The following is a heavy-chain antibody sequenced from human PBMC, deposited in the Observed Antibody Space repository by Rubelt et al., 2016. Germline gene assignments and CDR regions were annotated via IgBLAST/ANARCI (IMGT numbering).Heavy chain of an antibody. D-gene: IGHD6-13*01. J-gene: IGHJ5*02. V-gene: IGHV1-69*10. CDR1: GGTFSSYA. CDR3: ARDGAAAGLAGDNWFDP. CDR2: IIPILGIA. Sequence: VKVSCKASGGTFSSYAISWVRQAPGQGLEWMGGIIPILGIANYAQKFQGRVTITADKSTSTAYMALSSLRSEDTAVYYCARDGAAAGLAGDNWFDPWGQGTLVTVSS.